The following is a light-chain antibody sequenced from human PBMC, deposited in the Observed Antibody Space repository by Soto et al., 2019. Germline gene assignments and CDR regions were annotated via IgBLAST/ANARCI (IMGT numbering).Light chain of an antibody. V-gene: IGLV2-14*01. CDR1: NVDVGGYNY. CDR2: EVS. Sequence: QSVLRHPASVSWSPGQSITISCTGTNVDVGGYNYVSWYQHHPGKAPKLLIFEVSNRPSGVSNRFSGSKSGNTASLTISGLQSEEEADYYCASYTIKTTYVFGSGTKVTVL. CDR3: ASYTIKTTYV. J-gene: IGLJ1*01.